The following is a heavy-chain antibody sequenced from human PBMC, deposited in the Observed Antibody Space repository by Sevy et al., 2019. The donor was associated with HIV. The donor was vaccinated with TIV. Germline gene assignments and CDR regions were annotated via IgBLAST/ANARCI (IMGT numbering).Heavy chain of an antibody. J-gene: IGHJ4*02. V-gene: IGHV3-23*01. CDR2: FCCGCGKI. D-gene: IGHD2-2*01. CDR1: GFTFSNYA. CDR3: AREGCSKPHDY. Sequence: GGSLRLSCAASGFTFSNYAMSWVRQAPGKGLEWVSTFCCGCGKINYADSVKGRFTISRDNPKNTLYLQMNSLGAEDTALYCCAREGCSKPHDYWGQGTLVTVSS.